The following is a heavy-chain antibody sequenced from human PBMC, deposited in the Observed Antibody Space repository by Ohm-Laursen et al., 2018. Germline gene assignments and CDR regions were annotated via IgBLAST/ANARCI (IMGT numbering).Heavy chain of an antibody. V-gene: IGHV4-59*08. CDR2: IHYSGTT. Sequence: GTLSLTWTVSGESINTYFWSWIRQPPGKGLEYISWIHYSGTTNYNPSLRSRVTISVDTSKNQISLKVRSVTAADTAVYYCAGNRLGSSFDNWGQGTVVTVSP. J-gene: IGHJ4*02. CDR3: AGNRLGSSFDN. CDR1: GESINTYF. D-gene: IGHD1-26*01.